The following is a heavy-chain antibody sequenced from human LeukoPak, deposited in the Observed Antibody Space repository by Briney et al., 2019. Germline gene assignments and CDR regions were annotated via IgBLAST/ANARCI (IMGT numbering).Heavy chain of an antibody. CDR3: AREGYCSGTSCYNFNY. CDR1: GGSISSYY. D-gene: IGHD2-2*02. V-gene: IGHV4-59*01. CDR2: IYYSGST. J-gene: IGHJ4*02. Sequence: PSETLSLTCTVSGGSISSYYWSWIRQPPGKGLEWIGYIYYSGSTNYNPSLKSRVTISVDTSKNQFSLKLSSVTAADTAVYYCAREGYCSGTSCYNFNYWGQGTLVTVSS.